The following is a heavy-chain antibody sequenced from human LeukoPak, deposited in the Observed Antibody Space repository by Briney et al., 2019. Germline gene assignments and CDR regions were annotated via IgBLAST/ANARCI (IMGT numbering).Heavy chain of an antibody. CDR3: AKDSSGYSYGPTYFDY. D-gene: IGHD5-18*01. CDR2: IYSGGST. J-gene: IGHJ4*02. V-gene: IGHV3-53*01. Sequence: GGSLRLSCAASGLTVSSNCMSWVRQAPGKGLEWVSLIYSGGSTYYTDSVKGRFTISRDNSKNTLYLQMNSLRAEDTAVYYCAKDSSGYSYGPTYFDYWGQGTLVTVSS. CDR1: GLTVSSNC.